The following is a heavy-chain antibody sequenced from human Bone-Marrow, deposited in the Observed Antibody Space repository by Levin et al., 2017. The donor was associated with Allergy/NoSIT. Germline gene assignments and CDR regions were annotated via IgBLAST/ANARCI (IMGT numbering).Heavy chain of an antibody. CDR3: ARAASQGVEWLLYDY. J-gene: IGHJ4*02. D-gene: IGHD3-3*01. V-gene: IGHV3-21*01. CDR2: ISSSSSYI. CDR1: GFTFSSYS. Sequence: SGGSLRLSCAASGFTFSSYSMNWVRQAPGKGLEWVSSISSSSSYIYYADSVKGRFTISRDNAKNSLYLQMNSLRAEDTAVYYCARAASQGVEWLLYDYWGQGTLVTVSS.